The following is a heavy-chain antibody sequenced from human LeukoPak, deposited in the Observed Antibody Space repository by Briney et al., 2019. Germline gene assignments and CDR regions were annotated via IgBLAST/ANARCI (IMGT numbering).Heavy chain of an antibody. Sequence: PGGSLRLSCAASGFTFSSYWMNWVRQAPGKGLEWVSYISSSSTTICYADSVKGRFTISRDNAKNSLYLQMNSLRAEDTAVYYCAREDLAAAGPLFDYWGQGTLVTVSS. CDR2: ISSSSTTI. V-gene: IGHV3-48*01. D-gene: IGHD6-13*01. CDR3: AREDLAAAGPLFDY. CDR1: GFTFSSYW. J-gene: IGHJ4*02.